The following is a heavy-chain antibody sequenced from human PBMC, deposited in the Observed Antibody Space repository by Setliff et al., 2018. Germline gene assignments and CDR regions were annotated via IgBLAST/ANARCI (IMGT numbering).Heavy chain of an antibody. Sequence: GESLKISCAASTFSFSSYWMSWVRQAPGKGLEWVANIKQDGSEKYYVDSVKGRFTISRDNAKNSLYLQMNSLRAEDSAVYYCVRDWYYMDVWGKGTTVTVSS. CDR3: VRDWYYMDV. V-gene: IGHV3-7*03. CDR2: IKQDGSEK. D-gene: IGHD6-13*01. CDR1: TFSFSSYW. J-gene: IGHJ6*03.